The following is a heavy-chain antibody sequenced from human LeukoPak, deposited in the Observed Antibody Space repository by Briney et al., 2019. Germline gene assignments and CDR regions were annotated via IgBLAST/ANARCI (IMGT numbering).Heavy chain of an antibody. CDR3: ARRHVHNYFFDY. V-gene: IGHV5-51*01. J-gene: IGHJ4*02. CDR1: GYSSTTYW. D-gene: IGHD5-24*01. CDR2: IYPGDSET. Sequence: KDGESLKISCKGSGYSSTTYWIAWVRQMPGKGLEWMGIIYPGDSETRYSPSFQGQVTISADKSISTAYLQWSSLKASDTAMYYCARRHVHNYFFDYWGQGTLVTVSS.